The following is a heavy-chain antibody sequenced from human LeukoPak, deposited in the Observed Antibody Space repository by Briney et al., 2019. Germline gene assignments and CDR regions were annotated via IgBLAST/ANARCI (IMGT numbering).Heavy chain of an antibody. CDR1: GYTFTSYG. D-gene: IGHD6-13*01. CDR3: ARDLGYSSSLYYFDY. J-gene: IGHJ4*02. V-gene: IGHV1-18*01. Sequence: ASVKVSCKASGYTFTSYGISWVRQAPGQGLEWMGWISAYNGNTNYAQKFQGRVTITTDESTSTAYMELSSLRSEDTAVYYCARDLGYSSSLYYFDYWGQGTLVTVSS. CDR2: ISAYNGNT.